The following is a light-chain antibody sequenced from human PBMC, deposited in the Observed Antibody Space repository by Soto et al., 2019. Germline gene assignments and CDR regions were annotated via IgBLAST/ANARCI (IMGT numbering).Light chain of an antibody. Sequence: IVLTQSPGTLSLSPGERATLSCRASQSVSGSYLAWYQQKPGQAPRLLIYGASSRATGIADRFSGSGSGTDFTLTISRLEPEDFAVYYCQQYGSSPPITFGQGTRLEIK. CDR2: GAS. V-gene: IGKV3-20*01. J-gene: IGKJ5*01. CDR3: QQYGSSPPIT. CDR1: QSVSGSY.